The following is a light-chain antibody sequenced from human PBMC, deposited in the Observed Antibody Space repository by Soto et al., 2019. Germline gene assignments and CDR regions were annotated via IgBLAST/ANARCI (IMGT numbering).Light chain of an antibody. Sequence: IVLPQSTLTLPFTPGEPACISCRSSQRLLYNNTYNYLDWYVQKPGQSPQLLIYFGSNRAPGVPDRFSGSGSGTDFTLKINRVEAEDVGTYYCMQALQSLTFGQGTRLDIK. CDR2: FGS. V-gene: IGKV2-28*01. CDR3: MQALQSLT. CDR1: QRLLYNNTYNY. J-gene: IGKJ5*01.